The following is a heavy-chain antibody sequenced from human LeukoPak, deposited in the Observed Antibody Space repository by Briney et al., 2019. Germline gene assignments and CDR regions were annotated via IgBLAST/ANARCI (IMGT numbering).Heavy chain of an antibody. Sequence: PGRSLRLSCVASGFTFDDYAMHWVRQAPGKGLEWVSGISWNSGSIGYADSVKGRFTISRDNAKNSLYLQMNSLRAEDTALYYCAKVTVAVAYYYGMDVWGQGTTVTVSS. CDR1: GFTFDDYA. V-gene: IGHV3-9*01. J-gene: IGHJ6*02. CDR2: ISWNSGSI. D-gene: IGHD6-19*01. CDR3: AKVTVAVAYYYGMDV.